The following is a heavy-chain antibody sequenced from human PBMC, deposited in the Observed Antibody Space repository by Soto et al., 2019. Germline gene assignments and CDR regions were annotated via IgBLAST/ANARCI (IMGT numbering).Heavy chain of an antibody. Sequence: QVQLVESGGGVVQPGRSLRLSCAASGFTFSSYAMHWVRQAPGKGLEWVAVISYDGSNKYYADSVKGRFTISRDNSKKPLYLQMNSLRAEDTAVYYCARDLPHRASSPNLFDYWGQGTLVTVSS. CDR2: ISYDGSNK. D-gene: IGHD6-6*01. J-gene: IGHJ4*02. CDR1: GFTFSSYA. CDR3: ARDLPHRASSPNLFDY. V-gene: IGHV3-30-3*01.